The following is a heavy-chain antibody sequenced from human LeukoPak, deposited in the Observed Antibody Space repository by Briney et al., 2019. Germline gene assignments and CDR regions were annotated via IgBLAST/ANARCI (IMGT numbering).Heavy chain of an antibody. CDR2: INSDGSST. J-gene: IGHJ5*02. D-gene: IGHD3-10*01. CDR3: ARGESGGLA. V-gene: IGHV3-74*01. CDR1: GFTLSGYW. Sequence: GGSLRLSCAASGFTLSGYWMHWVRQVPGKGLVWVSRINSDGSSTSYADSVKGRFTISRDNAKNTLYLQMNSLRAEDTAAYYCARGESGGLAWGQGTLVTVSS.